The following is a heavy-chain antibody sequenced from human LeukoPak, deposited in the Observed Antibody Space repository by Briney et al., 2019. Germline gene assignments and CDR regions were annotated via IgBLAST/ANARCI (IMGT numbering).Heavy chain of an antibody. Sequence: GRSLRLTCAASGFTFSRYGMHWVRQAPGKGLEWVAVISYDGSNKYYADSVKGRFTISRDNSKNTLYLQMNSLRAEDTAVYYCANLHRPVRHGGAAFDIWGQGTMVPVSS. D-gene: IGHD4-23*01. CDR3: ANLHRPVRHGGAAFDI. CDR1: GFTFSRYG. V-gene: IGHV3-30*18. J-gene: IGHJ3*02. CDR2: ISYDGSNK.